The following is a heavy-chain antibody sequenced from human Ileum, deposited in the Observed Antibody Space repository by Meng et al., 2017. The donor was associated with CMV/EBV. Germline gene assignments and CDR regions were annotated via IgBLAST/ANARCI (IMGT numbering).Heavy chain of an antibody. CDR2: IGGSGGST. V-gene: IGHV3-23*01. Sequence: GGSLRLSCAASGFTFSSYAMSWVRQAPGKGLEWVAAIGGSGGSTSYADSVKGRFTISRDNSKNTLYLQMNSLRAEDTAVYYCSKNGDPGITFYGVVRQLMTPFDYWGQGTLVTVSS. J-gene: IGHJ4*02. CDR1: GFTFSSYA. CDR3: SKNGDPGITFYGVVRQLMTPFDY. D-gene: IGHD3-3*01.